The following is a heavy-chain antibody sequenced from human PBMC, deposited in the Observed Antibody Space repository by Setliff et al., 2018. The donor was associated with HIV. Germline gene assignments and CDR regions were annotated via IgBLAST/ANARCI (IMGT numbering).Heavy chain of an antibody. D-gene: IGHD6-19*01. Sequence: GASVKVSCKASGYTFTTYAMNWVRQAPGQGLEWMGWINTNTGNPTSAQGFTGRFVFSVDTSVSTAYLQISSLKAEDTAVYYCARDPRDSSGWLDYYYYYYMDVWGKGTTVTVSS. CDR2: INTNTGNP. V-gene: IGHV7-4-1*02. CDR3: ARDPRDSSGWLDYYYYYYMDV. CDR1: GYTFTTYA. J-gene: IGHJ6*03.